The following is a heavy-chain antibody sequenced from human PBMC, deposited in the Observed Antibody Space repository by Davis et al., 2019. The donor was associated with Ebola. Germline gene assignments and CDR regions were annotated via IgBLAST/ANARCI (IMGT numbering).Heavy chain of an antibody. CDR1: GGTFSSYA. Sequence: ASVKVSCKASGGTFSSYAINWVRQAPGQGLEWMGWISAYNGNTNYAQKLQGRVTMTTDTSTSTAYMELRSLKSDDTAVYYCTRGIRFLPDWGQGTLVTVSS. V-gene: IGHV1-18*01. CDR2: ISAYNGNT. CDR3: TRGIRFLPD. D-gene: IGHD3-3*01. J-gene: IGHJ4*02.